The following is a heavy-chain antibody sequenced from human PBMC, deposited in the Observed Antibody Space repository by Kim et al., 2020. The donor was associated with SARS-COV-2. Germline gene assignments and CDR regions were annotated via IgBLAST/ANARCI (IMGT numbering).Heavy chain of an antibody. CDR1: GFTFSSYE. Sequence: GGSLRLSCAASGFTFSSYEMNWVRQAPGKGLEWVSYISSSGSTIYYADSVKGRFTISRDNAKNSLYLQMNSLRAEDTAVYYCARGGVVVANWYFDLWGRGTLVTVSS. V-gene: IGHV3-48*03. D-gene: IGHD3-22*01. CDR3: ARGGVVVANWYFDL. J-gene: IGHJ2*01. CDR2: ISSSGSTI.